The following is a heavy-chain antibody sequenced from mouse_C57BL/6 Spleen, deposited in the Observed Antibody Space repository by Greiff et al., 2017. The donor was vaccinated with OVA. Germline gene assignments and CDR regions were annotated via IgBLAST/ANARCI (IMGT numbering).Heavy chain of an antibody. CDR3: ARGGSNRYFDV. CDR2: IDPSDSYT. V-gene: IGHV1-69*01. J-gene: IGHJ1*03. CDR1: GYTFTSYW. Sequence: QVQLQQSGAELVMPGASVKLSCKASGYTFTSYWMHWVKQRPGQGLEWIGEIDPSDSYTNYNQKFKGKSTLTVDKSSSTAYMQLSSLTSEDSAVYYCARGGSNRYFDVWGTGTTVTVSS. D-gene: IGHD1-1*01.